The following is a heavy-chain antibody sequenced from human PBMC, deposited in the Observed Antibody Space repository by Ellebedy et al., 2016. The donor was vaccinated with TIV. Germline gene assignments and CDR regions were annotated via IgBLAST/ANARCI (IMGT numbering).Heavy chain of an antibody. CDR3: ARSRSSGWLHTPDY. CDR1: GYTFTSYF. V-gene: IGHV1-46*04. J-gene: IGHJ4*02. D-gene: IGHD6-19*01. Sequence: AASVKVSCKASGYTFTSYFIHWVRQAPGQGPAWMGIINPSTGSTTYAQKLQGRVTMTRDTSTSTVYMELSSLRSEDTAVYFCARSRSSGWLHTPDYWGQGTLVTVSS. CDR2: INPSTGST.